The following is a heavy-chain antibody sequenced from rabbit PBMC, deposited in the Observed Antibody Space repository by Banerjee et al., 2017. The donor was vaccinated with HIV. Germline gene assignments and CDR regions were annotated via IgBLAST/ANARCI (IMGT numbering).Heavy chain of an antibody. D-gene: IGHD1-1*01. J-gene: IGHJ4*01. V-gene: IGHV1S40*01. CDR3: ARSAYTDITYWNL. Sequence: WAKGRFTISKSSSTTVTLQMTSLTAADTATYFCARSAYTDITYWNLWGPGTLVTVS.